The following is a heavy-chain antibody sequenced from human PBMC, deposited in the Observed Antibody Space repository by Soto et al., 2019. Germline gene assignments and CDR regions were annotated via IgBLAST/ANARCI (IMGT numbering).Heavy chain of an antibody. CDR1: GFTLTDYY. J-gene: IGHJ6*02. CDR2: ISGGRDII. V-gene: IGHV3-11*01. D-gene: IGHD1-26*01. Sequence: GGSLRLSCAASGFTLTDYYMTWIRQAPGKGLEWVSYISGGRDIIYYADSVKGRLTISRDNARKSLYLQMNSLRTEDTAVYYCARGGALGMDVWGRGTTVTVSS. CDR3: ARGGALGMDV.